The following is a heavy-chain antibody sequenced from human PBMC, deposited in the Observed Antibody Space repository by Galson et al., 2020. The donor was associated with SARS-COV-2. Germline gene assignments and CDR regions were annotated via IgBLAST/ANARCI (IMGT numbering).Heavy chain of an antibody. CDR3: ARAGY. Sequence: GGSLRLSCAASGFTSSTYWMSWVRQAPGKGLEWVANIKHDGSEKNYVDSVKGRFTISRDNAKNLLYLEMNSLRADDTAVYYCARAGYWGQGTLVTVSS. V-gene: IGHV3-7*03. J-gene: IGHJ4*02. CDR1: GFTSSTYW. CDR2: IKHDGSEK.